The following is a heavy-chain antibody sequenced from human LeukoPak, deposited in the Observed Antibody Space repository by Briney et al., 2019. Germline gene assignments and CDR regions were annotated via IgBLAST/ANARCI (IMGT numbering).Heavy chain of an antibody. D-gene: IGHD6-6*01. CDR1: GYTFTSYG. J-gene: IGHJ4*02. CDR3: ARDPWGSYSSSDPFDY. V-gene: IGHV1-18*01. Sequence: ASVKVSCEASGYTFTSYGISWVRQAPGQGLEWMGWISAYNGNTNYAQKLQGRVTMTTDTSTSTAYMELRSLRSDGTAVYYCARDPWGSYSSSDPFDYWGQGTLVTVSS. CDR2: ISAYNGNT.